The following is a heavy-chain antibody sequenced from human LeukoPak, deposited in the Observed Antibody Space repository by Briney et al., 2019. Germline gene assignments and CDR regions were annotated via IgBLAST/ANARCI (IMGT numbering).Heavy chain of an antibody. J-gene: IGHJ6*02. CDR3: AKEDSGWTSYYYYYGMDV. CDR2: IYCSGST. D-gene: IGHD6-19*01. V-gene: IGHV4-39*02. Sequence: SETLSLTCTVSGGSISSSSYYWGWIRQPPGKGLEWIGSIYCSGSTYYNPSLKSRVTISVDTSKNQFSLKLSSVTAADTAVYYCAKEDSGWTSYYYYYGMDVWGQGTTVTVSS. CDR1: GGSISSSSYY.